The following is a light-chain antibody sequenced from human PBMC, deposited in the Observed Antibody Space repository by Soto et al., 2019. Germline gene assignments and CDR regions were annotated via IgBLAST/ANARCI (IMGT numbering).Light chain of an antibody. CDR3: QQYNNWPRT. V-gene: IGKV3-15*01. CDR2: GES. Sequence: EIVMTQSPATLSVSQGERATLSCRASQSVSSNLAWYQQKPGQAPRLLIYGESTRATGIPARFSGSGSGTEFTLTISSLQSEDFAVYYCQQYNNWPRTFGQGTKVEIK. CDR1: QSVSSN. J-gene: IGKJ1*01.